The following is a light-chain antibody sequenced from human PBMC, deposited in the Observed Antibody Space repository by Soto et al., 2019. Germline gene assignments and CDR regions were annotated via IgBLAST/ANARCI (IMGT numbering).Light chain of an antibody. V-gene: IGKV1-5*01. Sequence: DIQMTQSPSTLSASVGDRVTITCRASQSISSWLAWYQQKPGKAPKLLIYDASALPRGVPSRFSGSGSGTKFTLTIASLQPDDFATYYCQQYETFSGTFGPGTKVDIK. J-gene: IGKJ1*01. CDR3: QQYETFSGT. CDR2: DAS. CDR1: QSISSW.